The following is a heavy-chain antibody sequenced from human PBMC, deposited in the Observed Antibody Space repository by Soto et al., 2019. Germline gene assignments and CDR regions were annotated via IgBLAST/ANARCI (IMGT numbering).Heavy chain of an antibody. CDR1: GFTFSSYA. CDR2: ISYDGSNK. J-gene: IGHJ5*02. V-gene: IGHV3-30-3*01. Sequence: GGSLRLSCAASGFTFSSYAMHWVRQAPGKGLEWVAVISYDGSNKYYADSVKGRFTISRDNSKNTLYLQMNSLRAEDTAVYYCARDRDDYGGGNWFDPWGQGTLVTVSS. D-gene: IGHD4-17*01. CDR3: ARDRDDYGGGNWFDP.